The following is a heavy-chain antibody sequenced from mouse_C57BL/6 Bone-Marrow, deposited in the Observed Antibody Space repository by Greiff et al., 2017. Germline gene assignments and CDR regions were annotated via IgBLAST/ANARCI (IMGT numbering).Heavy chain of an antibody. D-gene: IGHD3-2*02. V-gene: IGHV5-9*01. CDR1: GFTFSSYT. CDR2: ISGGGGNT. CDR3: AKDSSGYDYYAMDY. Sequence: EVNVVESGGGLVKPGGSLKLSCAASGFTFSSYTMSWVRQTPGKRLEWVATISGGGGNTYYPDSVKGRFTISRDNAKNALYLQMSSLRSEDTALYYCAKDSSGYDYYAMDYWGQGTSVTVSS. J-gene: IGHJ4*01.